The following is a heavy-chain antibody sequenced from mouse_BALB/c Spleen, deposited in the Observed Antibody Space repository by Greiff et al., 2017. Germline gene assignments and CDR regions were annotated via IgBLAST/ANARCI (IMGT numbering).Heavy chain of an antibody. CDR1: GYTFTSYW. CDR2: INPSSGYT. Sequence: QVQLKQSGAELAKPGASVKMSCKASGYTFTSYWMHWVKQRPGQGLEWIGYINPSSGYTNYNQKFKDKATLTADKSSSTAYMQLSSLTSEDSAVYYCAREGLWYYFDYWGQGTTLTVSS. D-gene: IGHD3-3*01. J-gene: IGHJ2*01. V-gene: IGHV1-7*01. CDR3: AREGLWYYFDY.